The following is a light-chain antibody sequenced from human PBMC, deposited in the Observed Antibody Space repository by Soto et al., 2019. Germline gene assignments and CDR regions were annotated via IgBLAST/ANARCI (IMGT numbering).Light chain of an antibody. J-gene: IGKJ1*01. Sequence: EIVLTQSPGTLSLSPGERATLSCRASQSVSSRFLAWYQQKPGQAPRLLMHGASSRATGIPDRFSGTGSGTDLTLTISRLEPEDFEVYYCQQYGYSPPWTFGQGTKVEI. CDR1: QSVSSRF. CDR3: QQYGYSPPWT. V-gene: IGKV3-20*01. CDR2: GAS.